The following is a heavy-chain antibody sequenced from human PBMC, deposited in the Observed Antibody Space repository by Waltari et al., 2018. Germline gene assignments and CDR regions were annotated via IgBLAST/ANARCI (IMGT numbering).Heavy chain of an antibody. CDR2: ISSSSTTI. D-gene: IGHD3-10*01. V-gene: IGHV3-48*02. J-gene: IGHJ4*02. CDR1: GFTFSSYG. CDR3: ARSYYVSGSYYNGY. Sequence: ELQLVESGGGLVQPGGYLRLSCAASGFTFSSYGMNWVRQAPGKGLEWISYISSSSTTISYADSVKGRFTISRDNAKDSLYLQMNSLRDEDTAVYYCARSYYVSGSYYNGYWGQGTLVTVSS.